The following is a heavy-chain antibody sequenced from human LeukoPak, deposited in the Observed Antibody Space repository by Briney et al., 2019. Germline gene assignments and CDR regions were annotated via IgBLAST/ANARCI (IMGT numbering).Heavy chain of an antibody. J-gene: IGHJ4*02. CDR3: AMFETVGVRPFDF. V-gene: IGHV3-11*04. D-gene: IGHD1-26*01. CDR1: GFTFSDYY. Sequence: GGSLRLSCAASGFTFSDYYMNWIRQAPGRGLEWVSYISSASSTIYYADSVKGRFTISRDNAKNSLYLQVNSLRAEDTAVYYCAMFETVGVRPFDFWGQGTLVSVSS. CDR2: ISSASSTI.